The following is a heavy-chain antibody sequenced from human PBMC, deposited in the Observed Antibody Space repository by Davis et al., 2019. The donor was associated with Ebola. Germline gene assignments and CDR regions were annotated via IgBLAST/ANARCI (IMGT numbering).Heavy chain of an antibody. V-gene: IGHV3-73*01. CDR3: TSTPPMVQGVISEGDY. CDR1: GFSFSGHN. CDR2: IRSKANSYAT. D-gene: IGHD3-10*01. J-gene: IGHJ4*02. Sequence: GESLKISCAASGFSFSGHNMNWVRQASGKGLEWVGRIRSKANSYATAYAASVKGRFTISRDDSKNTAYLQMNSLKTEDTAVYYCTSTPPMVQGVISEGDYWGQGTLVTVSS.